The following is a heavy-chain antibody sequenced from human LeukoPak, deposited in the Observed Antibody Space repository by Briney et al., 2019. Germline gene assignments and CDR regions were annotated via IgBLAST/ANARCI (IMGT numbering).Heavy chain of an antibody. CDR3: ARDDSSGYYFDY. D-gene: IGHD3-22*01. J-gene: IGHJ4*02. CDR1: GLTFSSYS. V-gene: IGHV3-21*01. CDR2: ISSSSSYI. Sequence: GGSLRLSCAATGLTFSSYSMNLVRQAPGKGLEWVSSISSSSSYIYYADSVKGRFTISRDNAKNSLYLQMNSLRAEDTAVYYCARDDSSGYYFDYWGQGTLVTVSS.